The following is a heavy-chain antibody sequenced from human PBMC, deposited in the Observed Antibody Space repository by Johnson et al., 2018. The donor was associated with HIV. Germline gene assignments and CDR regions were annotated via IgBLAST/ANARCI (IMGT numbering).Heavy chain of an antibody. Sequence: QVQLVESGGGGVQPGRSLRLSCAASGFTFSNYGMHWVRQAPGKGLEWVAFIRYDGDITYYADSVKGRFTISRANSKNTLYLQINSLRAEDTAVYYCARGTRLGAPSNLDAFDIWGQGTMVTVSS. CDR2: IRYDGDIT. J-gene: IGHJ3*02. CDR3: ARGTRLGAPSNLDAFDI. V-gene: IGHV3-33*08. CDR1: GFTFSNYG. D-gene: IGHD1-7*01.